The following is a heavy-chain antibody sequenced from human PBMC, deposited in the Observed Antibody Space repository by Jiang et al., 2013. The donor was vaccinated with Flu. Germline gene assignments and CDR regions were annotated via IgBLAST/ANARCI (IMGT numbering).Heavy chain of an antibody. D-gene: IGHD3-9*01. CDR2: SSSLGSV. J-gene: IGHJ4*02. CDR1: GGFFSMFA. Sequence: KSSGGFFSMFAINWLRQARGQGFEWMEGSSSLGSVYHAQKFQARVTITADKSTSTAYMELSGLTSEDTAVYYCARDFKRNQFDLWGQGTLVTVSS. V-gene: IGHV1-69*04. CDR3: ARDFKRNQFDL.